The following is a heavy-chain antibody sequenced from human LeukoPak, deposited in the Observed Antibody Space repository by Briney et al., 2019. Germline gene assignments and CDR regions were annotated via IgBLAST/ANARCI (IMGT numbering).Heavy chain of an antibody. J-gene: IGHJ2*01. CDR1: GFAVSSKY. D-gene: IGHD1-1*01. V-gene: IGHV3-66*01. CDR3: ARDDTGNSGHFDL. CDR2: IYSGGRT. Sequence: GGSLRLSCAASGFAVSSKYMSWVRQAPGKGLEWVSIIYSGGRTYYADSVKGRFNISRDNSKNTLYLQMTSLRAEDTAVYYCARDDTGNSGHFDLWGRGTLVTVSS.